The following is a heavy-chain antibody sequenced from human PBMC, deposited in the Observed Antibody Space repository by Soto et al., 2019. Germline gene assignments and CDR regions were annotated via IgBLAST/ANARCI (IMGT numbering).Heavy chain of an antibody. Sequence: QVQLVESGGGVVQPGASLRLSCVGSGFTFWSYVIHWVRQAPGKGLEWVALTSYDGSNKYYDDSVKGRFTISRDNSRNTVDLHMDSLRLEDTALYYCARWGTTGGLDVWGQGTLVSVSS. CDR2: TSYDGSNK. V-gene: IGHV3-30*19. CDR3: ARWGTTGGLDV. D-gene: IGHD3-16*01. CDR1: GFTFWSYV. J-gene: IGHJ4*02.